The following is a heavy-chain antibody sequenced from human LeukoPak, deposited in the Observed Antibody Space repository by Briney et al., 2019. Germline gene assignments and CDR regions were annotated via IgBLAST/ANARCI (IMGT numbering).Heavy chain of an antibody. CDR3: ASIYSSGYETDY. CDR2: INPNSGGT. J-gene: IGHJ4*02. Sequence: ASVKVSCKASGYTFTGYYMHWVRQAPGQGLEWMGWINPNSGGTNYTQKFQGRVTMTRDTSISTAYMELSRLRSDDKAVYYCASIYSSGYETDYWGQGTLVTVSS. D-gene: IGHD3-22*01. CDR1: GYTFTGYY. V-gene: IGHV1-2*02.